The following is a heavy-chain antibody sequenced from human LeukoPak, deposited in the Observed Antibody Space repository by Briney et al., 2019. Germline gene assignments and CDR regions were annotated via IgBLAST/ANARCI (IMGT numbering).Heavy chain of an antibody. Sequence: ASVKVSCKASGYTFNSYGISWVRQAPGQGLEWMGWISTYNGNTNYAQKVQGRVTMTTDTSTSTAYMELRSLRSDDTAIYYCARDIVSGPPFDYWGQGTLVTVSS. CDR1: GYTFNSYG. CDR2: ISTYNGNT. J-gene: IGHJ4*02. CDR3: ARDIVSGPPFDY. D-gene: IGHD2-15*01. V-gene: IGHV1-18*01.